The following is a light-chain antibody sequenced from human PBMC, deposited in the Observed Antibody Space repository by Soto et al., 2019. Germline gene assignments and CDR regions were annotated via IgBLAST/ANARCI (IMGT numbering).Light chain of an antibody. Sequence: DIVITQSPLSLSVTPGEPASISCRTSENLLSNNGYNYFDWYLQKPGQSPQLLIYLGSNRASGVPDRFSGSGSGTDFTLKISRVEAEDVGVYYCIQVLQTPFTFGQGTKLEIK. CDR3: IQVLQTPFT. V-gene: IGKV2-28*01. CDR1: ENLLSNNGYNY. CDR2: LGS. J-gene: IGKJ2*01.